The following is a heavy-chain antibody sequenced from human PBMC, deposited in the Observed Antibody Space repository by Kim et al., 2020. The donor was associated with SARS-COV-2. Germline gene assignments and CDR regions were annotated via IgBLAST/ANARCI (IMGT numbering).Heavy chain of an antibody. CDR1: GFTVSSNY. CDR2: IYSGGST. CDR3: ARDPRITIFGVVIDYYGMDV. V-gene: IGHV3-66*01. D-gene: IGHD3-3*01. J-gene: IGHJ6*02. Sequence: GGSLRLSCAASGFTVSSNYMSWVRQAPGKGLEWVSVIYSGGSTYYADSVKGRFTISRDISKNTLYLQMNSLRAEDTAVYYCARDPRITIFGVVIDYYGMDVWGQGTTVTVSS.